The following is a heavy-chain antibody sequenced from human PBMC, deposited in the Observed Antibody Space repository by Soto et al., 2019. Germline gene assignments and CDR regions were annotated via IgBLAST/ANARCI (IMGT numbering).Heavy chain of an antibody. CDR2: IYYSGTT. V-gene: IGHV4-39*01. Sequence: NPSETLSLTCTVSGGSISSSSYYWGWIRQPPGKGLEWIGSIYYSGTTYYNPSLKIRVTISADTSKNQFSLKLSSVTAADTAVYYCARSRARDSSGYYYPLDFDYWGQGTLVTVSS. CDR3: ARSRARDSSGYYYPLDFDY. J-gene: IGHJ4*02. CDR1: GGSISSSSYY. D-gene: IGHD3-22*01.